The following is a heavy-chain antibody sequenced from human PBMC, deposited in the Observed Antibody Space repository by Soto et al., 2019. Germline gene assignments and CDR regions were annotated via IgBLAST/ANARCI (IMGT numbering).Heavy chain of an antibody. CDR3: AMDTAGGPYYYGMDV. V-gene: IGHV1-69*13. CDR1: GGTFSSYA. J-gene: IGHJ6*02. CDR2: IIPIFGTA. D-gene: IGHD5-18*01. Sequence: SVKVSCKASGGTFSSYAISWVRQAPGQGLEWMGGIIPIFGTANYAQKFQGRVTITADESTSTAYMELSSLRSEDTAVYYCAMDTAGGPYYYGMDVWGQGTTVTVSS.